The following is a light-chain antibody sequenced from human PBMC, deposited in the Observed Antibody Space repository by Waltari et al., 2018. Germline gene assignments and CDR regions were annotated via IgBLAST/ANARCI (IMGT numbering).Light chain of an antibody. CDR2: AAS. Sequence: DIQMTQSPSSLSASLGDRVTITCRASQSISSYLNWYQQKPGKAPKLLIYAASSLQSGVPSRFSGSGSGTDFTLTISSLQPEDFATYYCQQSYSTPEFTFGPGTKVDIK. CDR3: QQSYSTPEFT. J-gene: IGKJ3*01. V-gene: IGKV1-39*01. CDR1: QSISSY.